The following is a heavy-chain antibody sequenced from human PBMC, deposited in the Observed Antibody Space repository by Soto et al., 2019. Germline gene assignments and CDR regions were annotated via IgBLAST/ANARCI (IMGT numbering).Heavy chain of an antibody. J-gene: IGHJ4*02. Sequence: QVQLVQSGAEVKKPGASVKVSCKASGYTFTSYGISWVRQAPGQGLEWMGWISAYNGNTNYAQKIQGRVTMTTDTSTSTAYMELRSLRSDDTAVYYFARDLGRYYDSSGYYEGVYDYWGQGTLVTVSS. CDR2: ISAYNGNT. CDR1: GYTFTSYG. D-gene: IGHD3-22*01. CDR3: ARDLGRYYDSSGYYEGVYDY. V-gene: IGHV1-18*01.